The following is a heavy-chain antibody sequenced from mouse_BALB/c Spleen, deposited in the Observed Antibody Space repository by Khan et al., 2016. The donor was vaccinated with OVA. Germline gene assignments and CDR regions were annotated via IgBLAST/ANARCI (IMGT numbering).Heavy chain of an antibody. CDR2: INPGSGGT. Sequence: QMQLEESGAELVRPGTSVKVSCKASGYAFTNYLIEWVKQRPGQGLEWIGVINPGSGGTNYNEKFKGKATLTADKSSSTAYMQLSSLTSDDSAVYFCARRDYAMDYWGQGTSVTVSS. CDR1: GYAFTNYL. J-gene: IGHJ4*01. CDR3: ARRDYAMDY. V-gene: IGHV1-54*01.